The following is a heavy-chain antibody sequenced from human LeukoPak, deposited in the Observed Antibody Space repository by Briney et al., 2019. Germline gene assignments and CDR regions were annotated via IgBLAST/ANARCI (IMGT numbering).Heavy chain of an antibody. J-gene: IGHJ4*02. CDR2: ISSSGSTI. V-gene: IGHV3-48*03. D-gene: IGHD2-15*01. CDR1: GFTFSSYE. CDR3: ARDYCSGGSCYSDY. Sequence: GGSLRLSCAASGFTFSSYEMNWVRQAPGKGLEWVSYISSSGSTIYYADSVKGRFTISRDNAKNSLYLQMNSLSAEDTAVYYCARDYCSGGSCYSDYWGQGTLVTVSS.